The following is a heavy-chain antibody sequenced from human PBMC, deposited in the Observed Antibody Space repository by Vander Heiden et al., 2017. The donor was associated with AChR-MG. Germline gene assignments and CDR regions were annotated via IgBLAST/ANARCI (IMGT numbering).Heavy chain of an antibody. CDR3: VRRAFSGNNNEFYFDY. V-gene: IGHV3-9*01. D-gene: IGHD1-26*01. CDR1: GFTFHDYA. Sequence: EVQLVESGGDLVQPGRSLRLSCAASGFTFHDYAMHWVRQAPGKGLEWVSGISWHGGSVIYADSVKGRFTISRDNAENSLYLQIDSLRPEDTALYYCVRRAFSGNNNEFYFDYWGQGTLVTVST. J-gene: IGHJ4*02. CDR2: ISWHGGSV.